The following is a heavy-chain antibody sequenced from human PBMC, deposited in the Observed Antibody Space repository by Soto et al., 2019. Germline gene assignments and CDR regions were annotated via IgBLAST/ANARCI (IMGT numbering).Heavy chain of an antibody. J-gene: IGHJ6*02. D-gene: IGHD2-2*01. Sequence: QVQLVQSVAEVKKPGSSVKVSCKASGGTFSSYAISWVRQAPGQGLEWMGGIIPISETTNYAQKFQGRVTTTADESKSTAYMELSSLRSEDTAVYYCARSQGSSTSLEIYYYYYYGMDVWGQGTTVTVSS. CDR1: GGTFSSYA. CDR2: IIPISETT. V-gene: IGHV1-69*01. CDR3: ARSQGSSTSLEIYYYYYYGMDV.